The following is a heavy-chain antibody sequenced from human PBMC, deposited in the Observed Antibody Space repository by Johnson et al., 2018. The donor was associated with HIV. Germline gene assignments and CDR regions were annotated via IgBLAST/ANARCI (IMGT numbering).Heavy chain of an antibody. CDR1: GFTFSNAW. D-gene: IGHD4-17*01. CDR2: IKSKTDGGTT. V-gene: IGHV3-15*01. Sequence: VQLVESGGGLVKPGGSLRLSCAASGFTFSNAWMSWVRQAPGKGLEWVGRIKSKTDGGTTDYAAPVKGRVTISRDDSKNTLYLQMNSLKTEDTAVYYCTTDRGNGDYDAFDIWGQGTMVTVSS. J-gene: IGHJ3*02. CDR3: TTDRGNGDYDAFDI.